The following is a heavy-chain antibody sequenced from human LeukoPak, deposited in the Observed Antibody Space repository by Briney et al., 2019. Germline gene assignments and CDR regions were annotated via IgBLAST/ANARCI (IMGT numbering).Heavy chain of an antibody. J-gene: IGHJ4*02. CDR3: AKGFYDYVWGSYRYVPFDY. Sequence: GGSLRLSCAASGFTFDDYAMHWVRQAPGKGLEWVSGISWNSGSIGYADSVKGRFTISRDNAKNSLYLQMNSLRAEDTALYYCAKGFYDYVWGSYRYVPFDYWGQGTLVTVSS. D-gene: IGHD3-16*02. CDR1: GFTFDDYA. V-gene: IGHV3-9*01. CDR2: ISWNSGSI.